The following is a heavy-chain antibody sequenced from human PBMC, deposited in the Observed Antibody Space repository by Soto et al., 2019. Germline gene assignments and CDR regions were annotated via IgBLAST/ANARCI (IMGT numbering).Heavy chain of an antibody. V-gene: IGHV2-5*02. CDR1: GFSLSTTGVG. Sequence: QITLKESGPTLVKPTQTLTLTCTFSGFSLSTTGVGVGWIRQPPGKALEWLALIYWDDDKRYSPSLKSRLTITNDTSKNLVVLTMTNMDPLDTATYYCAHSDYIRPLDSWGQGTLVTVSS. CDR3: AHSDYIRPLDS. D-gene: IGHD4-17*01. CDR2: IYWDDDK. J-gene: IGHJ4*02.